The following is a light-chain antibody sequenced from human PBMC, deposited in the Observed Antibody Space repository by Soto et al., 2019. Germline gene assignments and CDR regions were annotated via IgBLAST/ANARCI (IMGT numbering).Light chain of an antibody. V-gene: IGKV1-39*01. J-gene: IGKJ4*01. Sequence: DFQMTQSPSSLSASVGDSVTITCRASQSISSYLNWYQHKPGKAPKLLIYAASNLQSGVPSRFSGSGSGTDFTLTISSLQPEDFATYYCQQLNSYPPGLTFGGGTKVDIK. CDR2: AAS. CDR1: QSISSY. CDR3: QQLNSYPPGLT.